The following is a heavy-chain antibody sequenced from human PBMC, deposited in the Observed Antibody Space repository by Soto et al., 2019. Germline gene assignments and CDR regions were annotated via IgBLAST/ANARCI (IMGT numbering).Heavy chain of an antibody. J-gene: IGHJ6*02. D-gene: IGHD2-15*01. CDR3: ARVTGEDSGGSPTRSGMDV. V-gene: IGHV4-59*01. CDR1: GGSISSSY. CDR2: VYYSGST. Sequence: QVQLQESGPGLVKPSETLSVTCTVSGGSISSSYWSWIRQPPGKGLEWIGYVYYSGSTNYNPSLKSRVTISIDTSKNQCSLKLSSVTAADTAVYYCARVTGEDSGGSPTRSGMDVWGQGTTVTVSS.